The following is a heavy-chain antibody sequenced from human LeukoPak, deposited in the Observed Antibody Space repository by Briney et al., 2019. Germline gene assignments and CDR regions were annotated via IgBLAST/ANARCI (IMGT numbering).Heavy chain of an antibody. J-gene: IGHJ6*02. CDR2: INPISGGT. CDR3: ASLGATTIHYYGMDV. D-gene: IGHD1-26*01. V-gene: IGHV1-2*02. Sequence: PGQRLQWMRWINPISGGTNYAQKFQGSVTMTRDTSITTAYMELSSLRSDDTAVYYCASLGATTIHYYGMDVWGQGTTVTVSS.